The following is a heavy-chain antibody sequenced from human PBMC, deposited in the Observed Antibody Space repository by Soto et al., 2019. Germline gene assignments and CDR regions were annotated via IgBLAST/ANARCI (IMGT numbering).Heavy chain of an antibody. D-gene: IGHD4-17*01. V-gene: IGHV3-48*03. CDR2: ISSSGSTI. CDR1: GFTFSSYE. CDR3: ARPTTVATFQH. Sequence: GGSLRLSCAASGFTFSSYEMNWVRQAPGKGLEWVSYISSSGSTIYYADSVKGRFTISRDNAKNSLYLQMNSLRAEDTAVYYCARPTTVATFQHWGQGTLVTVSS. J-gene: IGHJ1*01.